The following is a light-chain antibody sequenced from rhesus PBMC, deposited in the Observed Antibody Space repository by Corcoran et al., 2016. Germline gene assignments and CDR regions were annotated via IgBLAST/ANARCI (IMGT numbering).Light chain of an antibody. Sequence: DIQMTQSPSSLSASVGDTVTITCRASQSISSGLDWYQQKPGKAPKLLIYKASSLQSGVPSRFSGNGTRTDFTLTISSLQPEDFATYYCLQYSSSPLTFGGVTKVEIK. CDR3: LQYSSSPLT. CDR2: KAS. J-gene: IGKJ4*01. CDR1: QSISSG. V-gene: IGKV1-22*01.